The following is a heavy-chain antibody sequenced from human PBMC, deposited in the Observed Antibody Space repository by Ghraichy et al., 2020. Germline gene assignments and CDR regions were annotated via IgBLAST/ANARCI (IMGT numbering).Heavy chain of an antibody. J-gene: IGHJ4*02. CDR1: GGSISSYY. V-gene: IGHV4-59*01. CDR3: ARAGGYSGYDD. D-gene: IGHD5-12*01. Sequence: SETLSLTCTVSGGSISSYYWSWIRQPPGKGLEWIGYIYYSGSTNYNPSLKSRVTISVDTSKNQFSLKLSSVTAADTAVYYCARAGGYSGYDDWGQGTLVTVSS. CDR2: IYYSGST.